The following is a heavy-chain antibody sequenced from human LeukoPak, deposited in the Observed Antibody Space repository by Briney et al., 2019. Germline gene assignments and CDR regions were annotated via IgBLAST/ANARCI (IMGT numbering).Heavy chain of an antibody. CDR3: AREYYDFWSGYQYYFDC. J-gene: IGHJ4*02. CDR1: GYTFTSYG. CDR2: ISAYNGNT. V-gene: IGHV1-18*01. D-gene: IGHD3-3*01. Sequence: ASVKVSCKASGYTFTSYGISWVRQAPGQGLEWMGWISAYNGNTNYAQKLQGRVTMTTDTSTSTAYMELRSLRSDDTAVYYCAREYYDFWSGYQYYFDCWGQGTLVTVSS.